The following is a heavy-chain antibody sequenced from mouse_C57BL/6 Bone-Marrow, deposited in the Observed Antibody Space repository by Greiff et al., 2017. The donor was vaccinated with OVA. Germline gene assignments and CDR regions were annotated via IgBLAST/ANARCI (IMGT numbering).Heavy chain of an antibody. CDR3: ARLEGPDAY. Sequence: LQQPGAELVRPGSSVKLSCKASGYTFTSYWMDWVKQRPGQGLEWIGNIYPSDSETHYNQKFKDKATLTVDKSSSTAYMQLSSLTSEDSAVYYCARLEGPDAYWGQGTLVTVSA. V-gene: IGHV1-61*01. J-gene: IGHJ3*01. CDR2: IYPSDSET. CDR1: GYTFTSYW.